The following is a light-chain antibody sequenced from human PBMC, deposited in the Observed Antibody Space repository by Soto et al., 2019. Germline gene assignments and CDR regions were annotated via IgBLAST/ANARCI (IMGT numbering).Light chain of an antibody. Sequence: REMTQSPATLSVSPGERATLSCRASQSVSSNLAWYQQKPGQAPRLLIYGASTRATGIPARFSGSGSGTDFTLTISNLEPEDFAVYYCQQHSHWPPWTFGQGTKVDIK. CDR3: QQHSHWPPWT. J-gene: IGKJ1*01. CDR1: QSVSSN. V-gene: IGKV3-15*01. CDR2: GAS.